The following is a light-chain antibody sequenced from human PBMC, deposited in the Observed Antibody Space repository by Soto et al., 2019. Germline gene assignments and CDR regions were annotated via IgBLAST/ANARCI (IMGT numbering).Light chain of an antibody. V-gene: IGLV2-14*02. CDR3: SSYAGSSNV. CDR1: SSDVGSYNL. J-gene: IGLJ1*01. CDR2: EGS. Sequence: QSVLTQPASVSGSPGQSITISCTGTSSDVGSYNLVSWYQQHPGKAPKLIIFEGSKRPPGVSNRFPGSKSGNTASLTVSGLQAEDEADYYCSSYAGSSNVFGT.